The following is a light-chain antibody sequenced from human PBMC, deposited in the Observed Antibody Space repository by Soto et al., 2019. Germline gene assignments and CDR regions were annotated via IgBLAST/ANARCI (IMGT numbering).Light chain of an antibody. V-gene: IGKV1-39*01. Sequence: DIQMTQSPSSLSASVGDRVTITCRESQSISSYLNWYQQKPGKAPKLLIYAASSLQSGVPSRFSGSGSGADFTLTISSLQPEDVATYYYQQSYSTPYTFGQGTKLESK. J-gene: IGKJ2*01. CDR1: QSISSY. CDR3: QQSYSTPYT. CDR2: AAS.